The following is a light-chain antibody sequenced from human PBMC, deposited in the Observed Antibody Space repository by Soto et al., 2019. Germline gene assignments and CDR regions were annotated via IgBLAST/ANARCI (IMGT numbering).Light chain of an antibody. CDR3: QSYDSRLSGYV. V-gene: IGLV1-40*01. J-gene: IGLJ1*01. CDR1: SSNIGAGYE. Sequence: QSVLTQPPSVSEAPGQRVTISCTGSSSNIGAGYEAHWYQQVPGTAPKLLIYENNNRPSGVPDRFSGSKSGTSASLAITGLQAKNEAEYYSQSYDSRLSGYVFGTGTKVTVL. CDR2: ENN.